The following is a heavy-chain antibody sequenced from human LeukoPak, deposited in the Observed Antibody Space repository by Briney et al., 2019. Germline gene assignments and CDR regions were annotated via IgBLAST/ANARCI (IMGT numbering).Heavy chain of an antibody. V-gene: IGHV4-39*01. CDR2: IYYSGST. D-gene: IGHD2-21*01. CDR1: GGSISSSSYY. CDR3: ARHGGFARKTAPFDY. J-gene: IGHJ4*02. Sequence: TSETLSLTCTVSGGSISSSSYYWGWIRQPPGKGLEWIGSIYYSGSTYYNPSLKSRVTISVDTSKNQFSLKLSSVTAADTAVYYCARHGGFARKTAPFDYWGQGTLVTVSS.